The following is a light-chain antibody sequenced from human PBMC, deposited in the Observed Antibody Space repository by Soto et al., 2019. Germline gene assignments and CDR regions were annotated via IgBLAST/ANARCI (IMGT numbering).Light chain of an antibody. CDR1: QSVSSSY. CDR3: QQYDSSPKT. Sequence: VLTQSPVTMSLSPGERATLSCRASQSVSSSYLAWYQQKPGQAPRLLIYGASSRATGIPDRFSGSGSGTDFTLAISRLETEDFAVYYCQQYDSSPKTFGQGTKVDIK. V-gene: IGKV3-20*01. CDR2: GAS. J-gene: IGKJ1*01.